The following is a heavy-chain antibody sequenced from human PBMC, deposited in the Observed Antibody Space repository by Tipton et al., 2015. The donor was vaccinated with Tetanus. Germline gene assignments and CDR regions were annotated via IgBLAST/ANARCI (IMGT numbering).Heavy chain of an antibody. J-gene: IGHJ4*02. CDR3: AREADCSGGSCFSGDFDT. CDR1: GFTFSSYG. D-gene: IGHD2-15*01. V-gene: IGHV3-33*08. Sequence: SLRLSCAASGFTFSSYGMHWVRQAPGKGLEWVAVSWYDGTDKYYADSVKGRFTISRDNSKNTLYLQMNSLRAEDTALYYCAREADCSGGSCFSGDFDTWGQGTQVTVSS. CDR2: SWYDGTDK.